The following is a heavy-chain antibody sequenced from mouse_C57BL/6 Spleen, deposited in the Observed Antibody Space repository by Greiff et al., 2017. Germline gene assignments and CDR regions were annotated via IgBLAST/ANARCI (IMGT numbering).Heavy chain of an antibody. CDR1: GYTFTDYE. V-gene: IGHV1-15*01. J-gene: IGHJ2*01. D-gene: IGHD1-3*01. CDR2: IDPETGGT. CDR3: TREGLTYFDY. Sequence: QVQLKQSGAELVRPGASVTLSCKASGYTFTDYEMHWVKQTPVHGLEWIGAIDPETGGTAYNQKFKGKAILTADNSSSTAYMELRSLTSEDSAVYYCTREGLTYFDYWGQGTTLTVSS.